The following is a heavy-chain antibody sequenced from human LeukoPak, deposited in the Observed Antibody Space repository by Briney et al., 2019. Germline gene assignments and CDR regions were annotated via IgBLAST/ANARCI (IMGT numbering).Heavy chain of an antibody. V-gene: IGHV1-18*01. Sequence: GASVKVSCKASGYTFTSYGISWVRQAPGQGLEWMGWISAYNGNTNYAQKLQGRVTMTTDTSTSTAYMELRSLRSDDTAVYYCAREGDYCSGGSCYTKYDYWGQGTLVTVSS. CDR2: ISAYNGNT. D-gene: IGHD2-15*01. J-gene: IGHJ4*02. CDR1: GYTFTSYG. CDR3: AREGDYCSGGSCYTKYDY.